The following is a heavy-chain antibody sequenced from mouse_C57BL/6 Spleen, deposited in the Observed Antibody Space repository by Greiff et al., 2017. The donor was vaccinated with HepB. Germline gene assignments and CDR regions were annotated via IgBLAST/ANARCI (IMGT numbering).Heavy chain of an antibody. D-gene: IGHD2-1*01. CDR2: INPNNGGT. CDR1: GYTFTDYY. CDR3: ASIYYGNYPWFAY. V-gene: IGHV1-26*01. Sequence: VQLQQSGPELVKPGASVKISCKASGYTFTDYYMNWVKQSHGKSLEWIGDINPNNGGTSYNQKFKGKATLTVAKSSSTAYMELRSLTSEDSAVYYCASIYYGNYPWFAYWGQGTLVTVSA. J-gene: IGHJ3*01.